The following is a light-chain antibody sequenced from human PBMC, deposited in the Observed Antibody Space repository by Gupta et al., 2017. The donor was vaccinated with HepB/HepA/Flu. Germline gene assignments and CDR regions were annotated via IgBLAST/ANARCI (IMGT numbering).Light chain of an antibody. CDR2: SNN. Sequence: QSVLTQPPSASGTPGQRVTIYCSGSSSNIGSNTVNWYQQLPGTAPKLLIYSNNQRPSGVPDRFSGSKSGTSASLAISGLQSEDEAEYYCAVWDDSLNGPVFGGGTKLTVL. CDR3: AVWDDSLNGPV. CDR1: SSNIGSNT. J-gene: IGLJ3*02. V-gene: IGLV1-44*01.